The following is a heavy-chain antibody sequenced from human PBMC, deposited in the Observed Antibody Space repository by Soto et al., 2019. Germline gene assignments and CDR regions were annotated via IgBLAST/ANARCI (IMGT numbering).Heavy chain of an antibody. J-gene: IGHJ4*02. V-gene: IGHV1-69*02. CDR3: ARIPDS. Sequence: QVQLVQSGAEVKKPGSSVKVSCRPSGGTSRSYTITWVRQTPGQGLEYMGRIIPIFDETDYTQHFQGRLTITADKSTSTAYMELSSLKSEDTAVYYYARIPDSWGQGTLVAVSS. D-gene: IGHD2-21*01. CDR1: GGTSRSYT. CDR2: IIPIFDET.